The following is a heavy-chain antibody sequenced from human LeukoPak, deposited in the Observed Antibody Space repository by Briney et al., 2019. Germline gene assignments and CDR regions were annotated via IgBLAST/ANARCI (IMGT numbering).Heavy chain of an antibody. Sequence: ASVKVSCKASGYTFTGYYMHWVRQAPGQGLEWMGWINPNSGGTNYAQKFQGRVTMTRDTSISTAYMELSRLRSDDTAVYYCARHGRFPGTTSRSAWFDPWGQGTLVTVSS. J-gene: IGHJ5*02. D-gene: IGHD1-1*01. CDR3: ARHGRFPGTTSRSAWFDP. V-gene: IGHV1-2*02. CDR1: GYTFTGYY. CDR2: INPNSGGT.